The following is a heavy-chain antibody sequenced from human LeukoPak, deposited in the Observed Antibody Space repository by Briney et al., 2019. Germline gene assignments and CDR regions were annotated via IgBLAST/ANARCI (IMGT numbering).Heavy chain of an antibody. CDR3: ARDHAVGATGDY. V-gene: IGHV1-2*06. D-gene: IGHD1-26*01. J-gene: IGHJ4*02. CDR2: INPNSGGT. Sequence: ASVKVSCKSSGYTFTCYYMHWLRQAPGQGLEWMGRINPNSGGTNYAQKFQGRVTMTRDTSISTVYMELSSLRSDDTAVYYCARDHAVGATGDYWGQGTLVTVSS. CDR1: GYTFTCYY.